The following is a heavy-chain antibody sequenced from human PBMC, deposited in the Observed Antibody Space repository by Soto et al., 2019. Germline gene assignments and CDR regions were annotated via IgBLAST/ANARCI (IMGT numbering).Heavy chain of an antibody. CDR3: AKTLYYYDNSGYQ. Sequence: EVQLLESGGGLVQPGGSLRLSCAASGFTFSSYAMSWVRQAPGKGLEWVSAISGSGGSTYYADSVKGRFTISRDNSKNTLYMQMNSLRAEETAVYYCAKTLYYYDNSGYQWGQGTLVTVYS. J-gene: IGHJ4*02. V-gene: IGHV3-23*01. CDR1: GFTFSSYA. CDR2: ISGSGGST. D-gene: IGHD3-22*01.